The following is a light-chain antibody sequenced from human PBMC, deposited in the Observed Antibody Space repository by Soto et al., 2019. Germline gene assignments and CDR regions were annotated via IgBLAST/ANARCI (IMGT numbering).Light chain of an antibody. Sequence: EIVLTQSPATLSLSPGERATLSCRASQSVGSQLGWYQQKPGQAPRLLIYEASNRATGIPARFTGSGSGTDFTLTISRLEPEDFAVYYCQQRATWQGLTFGGGTKVEI. J-gene: IGKJ4*01. CDR3: QQRATWQGLT. CDR2: EAS. CDR1: QSVGSQ. V-gene: IGKV3-11*01.